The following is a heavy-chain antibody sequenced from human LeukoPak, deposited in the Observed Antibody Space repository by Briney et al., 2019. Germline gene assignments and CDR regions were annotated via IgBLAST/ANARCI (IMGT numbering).Heavy chain of an antibody. CDR3: ARRNDYGGNFDY. CDR2: IYYSGST. Sequence: PSQTLSLTCTVSGGSISSGDYYWSWIRQPPGKGLEWIGYIYYSGSTYYNPSLKSRVTISVDTSKNQFSLKLSSVTAADTAVYYCARRNDYGGNFDYWGQGTLVTVSS. CDR1: GGSISSGDYY. J-gene: IGHJ4*02. D-gene: IGHD4-23*01. V-gene: IGHV4-30-4*08.